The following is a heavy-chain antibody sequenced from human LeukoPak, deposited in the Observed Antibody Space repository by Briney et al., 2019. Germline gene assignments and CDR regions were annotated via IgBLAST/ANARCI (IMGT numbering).Heavy chain of an antibody. Sequence: ASVKVSCKASGYTFTSYDINWVRQATGQGLEWMGWMNPNSGNTGYAQKFQGRVTMTRNTSISTAYIELSSLRSEDTAVYYCARALAAAGIRGNWFDPWGQGTLVTVSS. D-gene: IGHD6-13*01. J-gene: IGHJ5*02. CDR3: ARALAAAGIRGNWFDP. CDR1: GYTFTSYD. V-gene: IGHV1-8*01. CDR2: MNPNSGNT.